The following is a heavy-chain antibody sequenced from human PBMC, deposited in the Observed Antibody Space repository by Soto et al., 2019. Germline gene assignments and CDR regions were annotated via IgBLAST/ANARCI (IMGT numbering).Heavy chain of an antibody. Sequence: QVQLQESGPGLVKPSQTLSLTCTVSGGSISSGGYYWSWIRQHPGKGLEWIGYIYYSGSTYYNPALKSRVTISVDTSKNQLSLNLSSVTAADTAVYYWARVCGGDCHHGMDVWGQGTTVTVSS. J-gene: IGHJ6*02. CDR3: ARVCGGDCHHGMDV. CDR1: GGSISSGGYY. V-gene: IGHV4-31*03. D-gene: IGHD2-21*02. CDR2: IYYSGST.